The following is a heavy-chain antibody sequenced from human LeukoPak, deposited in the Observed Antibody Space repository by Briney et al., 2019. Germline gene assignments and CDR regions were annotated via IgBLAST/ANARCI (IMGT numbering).Heavy chain of an antibody. Sequence: PGGSLRLSCVASGFTFSNHATNWVRQAPGKGLEWVSSISANGINTYYADSVKGRFTISRDNSKNTLYLQMNSLRAEDAAVYYCARRITAASTYYFDYWGQGTLVPVSS. CDR1: GFTFSNHA. V-gene: IGHV3-23*01. CDR3: ARRITAASTYYFDY. CDR2: ISANGINT. J-gene: IGHJ4*02. D-gene: IGHD6-25*01.